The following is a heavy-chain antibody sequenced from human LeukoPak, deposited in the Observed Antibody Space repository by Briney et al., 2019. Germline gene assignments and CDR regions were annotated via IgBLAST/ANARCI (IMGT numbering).Heavy chain of an antibody. CDR2: IIGSGGST. Sequence: GGSLRLSCAASGFTFSSYLMSWVRQAPGKGLEWVSSIIGSGGSTYYTDSVKGRFTISRDNPKNTLYLQMNSLRADDTAVYYCAKGGPNDYWGQGTLVTVSS. CDR1: GFTFSSYL. CDR3: AKGGPNDY. J-gene: IGHJ4*02. V-gene: IGHV3-23*01.